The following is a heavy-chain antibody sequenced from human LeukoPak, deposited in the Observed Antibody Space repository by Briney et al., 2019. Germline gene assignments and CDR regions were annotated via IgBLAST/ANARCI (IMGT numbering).Heavy chain of an antibody. D-gene: IGHD3-10*01. CDR1: GFTFSSYA. Sequence: EGSLRLSCAASGFTFSSYAMSWVRQAPGKGLEWVSLIGNSGGSAFYADSVKGRFTISRDNSKNTLYLQMSSLRVEDTAVYYCAKRASGSGTSLYYFDYWGQGTLVTVSS. J-gene: IGHJ4*02. V-gene: IGHV3-23*01. CDR3: AKRASGSGTSLYYFDY. CDR2: IGNSGGSA.